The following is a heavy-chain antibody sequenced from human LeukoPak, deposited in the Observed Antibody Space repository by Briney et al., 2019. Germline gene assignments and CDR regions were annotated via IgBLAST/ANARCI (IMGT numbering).Heavy chain of an antibody. V-gene: IGHV3-23*01. CDR1: GFTFSIYA. D-gene: IGHD5-12*01. CDR2: IRGRGGGG. J-gene: IGHJ4*02. Sequence: PGRSLRLSRAASGFTFSIYAMSWVPQPRPKGLEWASAIRGRGGGGYYAGSVKGRFTISRDNSKNTLYLQMNGLRVEDTAVYYCASGHDERPIRLEVAHYWGQGTLVTVSS. CDR3: ASGHDERPIRLEVAHY.